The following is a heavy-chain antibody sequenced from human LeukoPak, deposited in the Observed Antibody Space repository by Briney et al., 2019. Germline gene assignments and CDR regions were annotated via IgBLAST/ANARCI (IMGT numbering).Heavy chain of an antibody. D-gene: IGHD3-10*01. CDR1: GGSISSGSYY. CDR2: MYTSGST. J-gene: IGHJ6*03. Sequence: SETLSLTGTVSGGSISSGSYYWSWIRQPAGKGLEWIGRMYTSGSTNYNPSLKSRLTMSVDTSKNQFSLKLSSVTAADTGVYYCARGLVKRFGDPIIQYYYMDVWGKGTTVTIYS. V-gene: IGHV4-61*02. CDR3: ARGLVKRFGDPIIQYYYMDV.